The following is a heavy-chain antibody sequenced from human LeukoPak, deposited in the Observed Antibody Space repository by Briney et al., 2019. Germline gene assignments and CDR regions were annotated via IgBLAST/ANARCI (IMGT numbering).Heavy chain of an antibody. CDR3: AREMFGVNYFDY. CDR2: IKQDGSEK. J-gene: IGHJ4*02. CDR1: GVTFTTYW. D-gene: IGHD3-10*02. V-gene: IGHV3-7*01. Sequence: GGSLRLSCVASGVTFTTYWMSWVRQAPGKGLEWVANIKQDGSEKYYVDSVKGRFTISRDNAKNSLYLQMNSLRAEDTAVYYCAREMFGVNYFDYWGQGTLVTVSS.